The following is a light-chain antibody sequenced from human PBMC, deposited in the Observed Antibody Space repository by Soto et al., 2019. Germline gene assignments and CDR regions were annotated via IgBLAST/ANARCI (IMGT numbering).Light chain of an antibody. V-gene: IGLV2-14*01. J-gene: IGLJ1*01. CDR1: SSDVGGYKY. CDR2: EVR. CDR3: SSYTSTSTPFV. Sequence: QSALTQPASVSGSPGQSITISCTGTSSDVGGYKYVSWFQRHPGKAPKLMIYEVRNRPSGVSNRFSGSKSGNTASLTISGLQAEDEADYYCSSYTSTSTPFVVGTGTKVTVL.